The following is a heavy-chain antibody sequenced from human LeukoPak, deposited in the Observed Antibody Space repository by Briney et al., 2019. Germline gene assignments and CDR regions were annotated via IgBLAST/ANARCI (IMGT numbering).Heavy chain of an antibody. J-gene: IGHJ4*02. CDR3: VKSGGYGLIDY. Sequence: SETLSLTCTVSGGSISSSSYYWGWIRQPPGKGLEWIGNIYYTGSTYYNASLQSRVTISIDTSKNQFSLRLNSVTAADTAMYYCVKSGGYGLIDYWGQGTLVTVSS. CDR2: IYYTGST. CDR1: GGSISSSSYY. D-gene: IGHD1-26*01. V-gene: IGHV4-39*01.